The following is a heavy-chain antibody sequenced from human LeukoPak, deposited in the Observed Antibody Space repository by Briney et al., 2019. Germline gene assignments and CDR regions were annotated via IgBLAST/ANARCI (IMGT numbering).Heavy chain of an antibody. J-gene: IGHJ4*02. V-gene: IGHV5-51*01. Sequence: GESLKISCKGSGYSFTSYWIGWGRQLPGRGVEWMGIIYPGDSDTRYSPSFQGQVTISADKSISTAYLQWSSLKAADTAMYYCARLDTAMVRAVDYWGQGTLVTVSS. CDR2: IYPGDSDT. CDR3: ARLDTAMVRAVDY. CDR1: GYSFTSYW. D-gene: IGHD5-18*01.